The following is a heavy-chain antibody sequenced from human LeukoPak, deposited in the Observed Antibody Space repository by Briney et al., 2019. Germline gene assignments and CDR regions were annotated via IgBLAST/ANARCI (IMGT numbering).Heavy chain of an antibody. Sequence: GGSLRLSCAASGFTFTTYWMSWVRQAPGKGLEWVSAISGSGGSTYCADSVKGRFTISRDDSKNTLYLQMNSLRAEDTAVYYCARRAGAYSHPYDYWGQGTLVTVST. V-gene: IGHV3-23*01. CDR3: ARRAGAYSHPYDY. D-gene: IGHD4/OR15-4a*01. CDR1: GFTFTTYW. J-gene: IGHJ4*02. CDR2: ISGSGGST.